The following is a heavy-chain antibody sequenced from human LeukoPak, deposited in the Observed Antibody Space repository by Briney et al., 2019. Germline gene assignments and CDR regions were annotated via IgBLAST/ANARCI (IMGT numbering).Heavy chain of an antibody. D-gene: IGHD1-26*01. CDR1: GLTFSSYW. CDR2: IKKDGSEK. Sequence: GGSLRLSCAASGLTFSSYWMSWVRQAPGKGLEWVANIKKDGSEKYYVDSVKGRFTISRDNAKNSLYLQMNSLRADDTAVYHCTRQETSSYNGAFDIWGQGTMVTVSS. J-gene: IGHJ3*02. CDR3: TRQETSSYNGAFDI. V-gene: IGHV3-7*01.